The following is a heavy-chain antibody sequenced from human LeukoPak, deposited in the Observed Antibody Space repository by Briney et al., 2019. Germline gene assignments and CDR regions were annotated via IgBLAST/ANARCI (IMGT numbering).Heavy chain of an antibody. CDR3: ARDPPVRGVIYGDY. CDR2: IIPIFGTA. D-gene: IGHD3-10*02. CDR1: GGTFSSYA. J-gene: IGHJ4*02. V-gene: IGHV1-69*05. Sequence: ASVKVSCKASGGTFSSYAISWVRQAPGQGLEWMGGIIPIFGTANYAQKFQGRVTMTRDTSISTAYMELSRLRSDDTAVYYCARDPPVRGVIYGDYWGQGTLVTVSS.